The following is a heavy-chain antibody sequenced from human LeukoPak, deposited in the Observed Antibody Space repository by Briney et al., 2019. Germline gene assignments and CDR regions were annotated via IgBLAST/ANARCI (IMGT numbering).Heavy chain of an antibody. Sequence: GGSLRLSCAASGFTFSSYGMHWVRRAPGKGLEWVAVISYDGSNKYYADSVKGRFTISRDNSKNTLYLQMNSLRAEDTAVYYCAKDWSYYGSGSSIRVTDYYYYYGMDVWGQGTTVTVSS. V-gene: IGHV3-30*18. CDR1: GFTFSSYG. CDR3: AKDWSYYGSGSSIRVTDYYYYYGMDV. J-gene: IGHJ6*02. CDR2: ISYDGSNK. D-gene: IGHD3-10*01.